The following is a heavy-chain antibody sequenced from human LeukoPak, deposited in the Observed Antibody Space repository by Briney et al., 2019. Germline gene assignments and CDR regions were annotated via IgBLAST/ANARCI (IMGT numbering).Heavy chain of an antibody. CDR1: GGTFSSYA. CDR2: IIPISGTA. CDR3: ARGGDGYNLYYFDY. V-gene: IGHV1-69*05. J-gene: IGHJ4*02. Sequence: SVKVSCKASGGTFSSYAINWVRQAPGQGLEWMGGIIPISGTADYAQKFQGRVTITTDESTSTAYMELSSLRSEDTAVYYCARGGDGYNLYYFDYWGQGTLVTVSS. D-gene: IGHD5-24*01.